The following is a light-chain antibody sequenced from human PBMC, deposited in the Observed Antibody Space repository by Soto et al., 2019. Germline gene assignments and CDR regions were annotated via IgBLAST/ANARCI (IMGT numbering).Light chain of an antibody. V-gene: IGLV1-51*01. CDR3: GSWDSSLSAYV. CDR2: EGN. Sequence: QSVLTQPASVSGSPGQSITISCTGNNNPIESHNVVSWIQQHPGKAPKLIIYEGNKRPSGIPDRFSGSKSGTSATLGITGFQTGDEADYYCGSWDSSLSAYVFGTGTKLTVL. CDR1: NNPIESHNV. J-gene: IGLJ1*01.